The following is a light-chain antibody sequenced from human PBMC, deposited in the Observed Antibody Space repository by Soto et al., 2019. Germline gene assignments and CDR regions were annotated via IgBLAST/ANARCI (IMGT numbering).Light chain of an antibody. J-gene: IGKJ1*01. Sequence: EIVMTQSPVTLSVSPGERATLSCRSSQSVSGNYIAWYQQKPGQAPRLLIYGASTRATGIPGRFTGSGSGTEFPLTITSLQSEDFAVYYCQQYSAWPLTFGQGTTVEIK. V-gene: IGKV3-15*01. CDR1: QSVSGN. CDR2: GAS. CDR3: QQYSAWPLT.